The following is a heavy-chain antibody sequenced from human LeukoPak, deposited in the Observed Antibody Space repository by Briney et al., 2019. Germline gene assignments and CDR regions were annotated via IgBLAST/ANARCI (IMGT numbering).Heavy chain of an antibody. CDR3: ARVSSGEQWLAFDY. V-gene: IGHV3-74*01. CDR2: IKDDGSIT. D-gene: IGHD6-19*01. CDR1: GFTFSNYW. Sequence: PGGSLRLSCAASGFTFSNYWMHWVRQVPGKGLVWVSRIKDDGSITDHADSVKGRFTISRDNAKNTLYLQMNSLRAEDTAVYYCARVSSGEQWLAFDYWGQGALVTVSS. J-gene: IGHJ4*02.